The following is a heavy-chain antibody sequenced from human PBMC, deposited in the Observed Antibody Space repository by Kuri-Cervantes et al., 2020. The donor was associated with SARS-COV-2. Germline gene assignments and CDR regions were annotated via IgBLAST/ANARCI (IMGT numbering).Heavy chain of an antibody. CDR2: IGTAGDT. CDR3: AKEIRATTRFDAFDI. Sequence: GGSLRLSCAASGFTFSSYDMHWVRQATGKGLEWVSAIGTAGDTYYPGSVKGRFTISRDNSKNTLYLQMNSLRAEDTAVYYCAKEIRATTRFDAFDIWGQGTMVTVSS. V-gene: IGHV3-13*04. CDR1: GFTFSSYD. J-gene: IGHJ3*02. D-gene: IGHD1-26*01.